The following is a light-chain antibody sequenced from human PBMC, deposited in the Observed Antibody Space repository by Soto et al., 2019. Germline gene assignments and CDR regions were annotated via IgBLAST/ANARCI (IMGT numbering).Light chain of an antibody. Sequence: EIGLTQSPGTLSLSPGERATFSCRASQSLSSNDLAWYQQRPGQAPRLLIYGASSRARGTPDRFSGSGSGTDSTLAISRLEPEDFAVYYCQHFDTSSFSFGQGTKVDIK. V-gene: IGKV3-20*01. J-gene: IGKJ2*01. CDR3: QHFDTSSFS. CDR1: QSLSSND. CDR2: GAS.